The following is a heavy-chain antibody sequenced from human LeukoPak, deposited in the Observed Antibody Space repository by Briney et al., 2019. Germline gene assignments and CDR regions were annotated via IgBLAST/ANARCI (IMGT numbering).Heavy chain of an antibody. CDR1: GGSISSYY. CDR3: ARVDGYQLLQ. D-gene: IGHD2-2*01. J-gene: IGHJ4*02. CDR2: IYYSGST. Sequence: PSETLSHTCTVSGGSISSYYWSWIRQPPGKGLEWIGYIYYSGSTNYNPSLKSRVTISVDTSKNQFSLKLSSVTAADTAVYYCARVDGYQLLQWGQGTLVTVSS. V-gene: IGHV4-59*01.